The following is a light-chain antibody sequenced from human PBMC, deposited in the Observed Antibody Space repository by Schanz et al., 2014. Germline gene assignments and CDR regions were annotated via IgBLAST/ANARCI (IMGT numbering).Light chain of an antibody. J-gene: IGLJ3*02. V-gene: IGLV2-14*02. CDR1: SSDVGSYNL. CDR3: RSYTRCPSWV. CDR2: DVS. Sequence: QSALTQPASVSGSPGQSITISCTGTSSDVGSYNLVSWYQQHPGKATKLMIYDVSNWPSGVFHRFSGSKSGNTASLTICGLRGDVEADYCCRSYTRCPSWVFRGGTKLPVL.